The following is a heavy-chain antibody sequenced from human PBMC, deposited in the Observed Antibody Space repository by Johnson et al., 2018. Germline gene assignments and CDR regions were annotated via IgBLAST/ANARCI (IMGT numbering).Heavy chain of an antibody. CDR2: IWYDGSNK. V-gene: IGHV3-33*06. J-gene: IGHJ1*01. CDR3: AKRAIYYDDSSGDFQH. Sequence: QLVESGGGVVQPGRSLRLSCAASGFTFSSYGMHWVRQAPGKGLEWVAVIWYDGSNKYYADSVKGRFTISRDNSKNTLYLQMNSLRAEDTAVYYCAKRAIYYDDSSGDFQHWGQGTLVTVSS. D-gene: IGHD3-22*01. CDR1: GFTFSSYG.